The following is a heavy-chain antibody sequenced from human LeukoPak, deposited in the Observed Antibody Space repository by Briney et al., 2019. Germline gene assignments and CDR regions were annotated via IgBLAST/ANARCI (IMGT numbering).Heavy chain of an antibody. CDR2: ISYDGSNK. D-gene: IGHD3-3*01. Sequence: GGSLRLSCAASGFTFSSYAMHWVRQAPGKGLEWVAVISYDGSNKYYADSVKGRFTISRDNSKNTLYLQMNSLRAEDTAVYYCAKDRYYAYISCAFDIWGQGTMVTVSS. V-gene: IGHV3-30-3*01. J-gene: IGHJ3*02. CDR3: AKDRYYAYISCAFDI. CDR1: GFTFSSYA.